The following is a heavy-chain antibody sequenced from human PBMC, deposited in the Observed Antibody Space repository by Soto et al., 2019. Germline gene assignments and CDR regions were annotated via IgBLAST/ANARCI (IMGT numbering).Heavy chain of an antibody. D-gene: IGHD1-7*01. CDR1: GYSFTSYW. Sequence: GESLKISCKGSGYSFTSYWIGWVRQMPGKGLEWMGIIYPGDSDTRYSPSFQGQVTISADKSISTAYLQWSSLKASDTAMYYCARVELSGTIDYYYYSGMDVWGQGTTVTVSS. CDR3: ARVELSGTIDYYYYSGMDV. CDR2: IYPGDSDT. V-gene: IGHV5-51*01. J-gene: IGHJ6*02.